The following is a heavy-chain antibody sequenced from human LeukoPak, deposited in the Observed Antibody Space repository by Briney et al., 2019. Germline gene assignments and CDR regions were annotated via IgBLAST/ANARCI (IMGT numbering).Heavy chain of an antibody. V-gene: IGHV1-3*01. CDR1: GYTFTNYA. CDR3: ATGKPKLYDILTGYYAYNWFDP. J-gene: IGHJ5*02. D-gene: IGHD3-9*01. Sequence: ASVKVSCKASGYTFTNYAMHWVRQAPGQRLEWMGWINAGNGNTKYSQKFQGRVTITRDTSASTAYMELSSLRSEDTAVYYCATGKPKLYDILTGYYAYNWFDPWGQGTLVTVSS. CDR2: INAGNGNT.